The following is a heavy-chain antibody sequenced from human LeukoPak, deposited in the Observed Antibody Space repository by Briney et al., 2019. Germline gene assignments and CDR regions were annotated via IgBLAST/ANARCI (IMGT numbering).Heavy chain of an antibody. J-gene: IGHJ3*02. V-gene: IGHV4-59*01. D-gene: IGHD2-21*02. CDR3: ARGAIYCGGDCYQGAFDI. CDR2: IYDSGST. Sequence: PSETLSLTCTVSGGSISSYYWNWIRQPPGKGVEWIGYIYDSGSTNYNPSLKSRVTISVDTSRSQFSLKLRSVTAADTAVYSCARGAIYCGGDCYQGAFDIWGQGTMVTVSS. CDR1: GGSISSYY.